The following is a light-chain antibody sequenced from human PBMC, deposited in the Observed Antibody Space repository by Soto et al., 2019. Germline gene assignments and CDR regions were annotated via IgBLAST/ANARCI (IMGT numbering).Light chain of an antibody. J-gene: IGLJ2*01. CDR2: GNS. Sequence: QPVLTQPPSVSGAPGQRVTISCTGSSSNIGAGYDVHWYQQLPGTAPKLLIYGNSNRPSGVPDRFSGSKSGTSASLAITGLQAEDEADYYCQSYDSSLSGSVVFGGWTKLTVL. CDR3: QSYDSSLSGSVV. V-gene: IGLV1-40*01. CDR1: SSNIGAGYD.